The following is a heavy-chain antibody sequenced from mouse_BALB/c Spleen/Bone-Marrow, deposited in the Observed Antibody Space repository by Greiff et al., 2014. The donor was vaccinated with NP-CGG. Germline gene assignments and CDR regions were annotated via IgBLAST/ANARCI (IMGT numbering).Heavy chain of an antibody. Sequence: VQLQQSGPELVKPGPSVKISCKASGYSFTGYYMHWVKQSPGKSLEWIGEINPYNGGTSYNQKFKGKATLTVDTSSSTAFMELHSQASEDSLVYYGARQMYGNYAYWGQGTLVTVSA. V-gene: IGHV1S30*01. D-gene: IGHD2-10*02. CDR3: ARQMYGNYAY. CDR2: INPYNGGT. CDR1: GYSFTGYY. J-gene: IGHJ3*01.